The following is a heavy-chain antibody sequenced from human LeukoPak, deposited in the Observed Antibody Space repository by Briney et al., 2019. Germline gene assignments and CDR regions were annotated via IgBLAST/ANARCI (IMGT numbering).Heavy chain of an antibody. CDR1: GFTFSSYA. CDR3: ARDQRTVLWFGGPSDY. J-gene: IGHJ4*02. Sequence: PGGSLRLSCAASGFTFSSYAMSWVRQAPGKGLEWVSAISGSGGSTYYADSVKGRFTISRDYAKKSLYLQMNSLRAEDTAVYYCARDQRTVLWFGGPSDYWGQGTLVTVSS. V-gene: IGHV3-23*01. CDR2: ISGSGGST. D-gene: IGHD3-10*01.